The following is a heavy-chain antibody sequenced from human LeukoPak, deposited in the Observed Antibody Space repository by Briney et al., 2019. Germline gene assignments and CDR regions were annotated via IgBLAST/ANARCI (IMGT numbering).Heavy chain of an antibody. J-gene: IGHJ4*02. CDR1: GFTFSSYW. Sequence: GRTLRISCAASGFTFSSYWMHWVRQAPGKRLVWVSRINSDGSSTSYADSVKGRFTISRDNAKNTLYLQMNSLRAEDTAVYYCARAYYDILTGYLTFDYWGQGTLVTVSS. V-gene: IGHV3-74*01. CDR2: INSDGSST. CDR3: ARAYYDILTGYLTFDY. D-gene: IGHD3-9*01.